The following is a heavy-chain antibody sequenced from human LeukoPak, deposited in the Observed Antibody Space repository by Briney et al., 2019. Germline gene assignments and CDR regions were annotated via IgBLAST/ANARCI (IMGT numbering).Heavy chain of an antibody. D-gene: IGHD2-2*01. CDR3: AAMYCSSTSCYANYFDY. V-gene: IGHV1-69*06. J-gene: IGHJ4*02. CDR2: IIPIFGTA. Sequence: SVKVSCKASGGTFSSYAISWVRQAPGQGLEWMGGIIPIFGTANYAQKFQGRVTITADKSTSTAYMEPSSLRSEDTAVYYCAAMYCSSTSCYANYFDYWGQGTLVTVSS. CDR1: GGTFSSYA.